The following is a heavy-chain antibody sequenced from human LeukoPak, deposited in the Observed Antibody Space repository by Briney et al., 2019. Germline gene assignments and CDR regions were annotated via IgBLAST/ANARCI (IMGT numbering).Heavy chain of an antibody. CDR1: GGSISSSSYY. V-gene: IGHV4-39*07. CDR3: ARRFCGSGSYYNTYSGRGDCHGFHY. D-gene: IGHD3-10*01. CDR2: IYYSGST. J-gene: IGHJ4*02. Sequence: PSETLSLTCTVSGGSISSSSYYWGWIRQPPGKGLEWIGSIYYSGSTYYNPSLTSRVTISLDTSRNQFSLKLNSVTAADTAVYYCARRFCGSGSYYNTYSGRGDCHGFHYWGQGTLVTVSS.